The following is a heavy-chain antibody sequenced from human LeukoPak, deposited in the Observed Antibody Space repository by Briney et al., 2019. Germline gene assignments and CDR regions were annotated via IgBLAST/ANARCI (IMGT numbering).Heavy chain of an antibody. D-gene: IGHD5-12*01. CDR3: ARVRSIVATINGFDY. V-gene: IGHV1-2*02. CDR1: GYTFTGYY. Sequence: ASVKVSCKASGYTFTGYYMHWVRQAPGQGREWMGWINPNSGGTNYAQKFQGRVTMTRDTSLSTAYMELSRLRSDDTAVYYCARVRSIVATINGFDYWGQGTLVTVSS. CDR2: INPNSGGT. J-gene: IGHJ4*02.